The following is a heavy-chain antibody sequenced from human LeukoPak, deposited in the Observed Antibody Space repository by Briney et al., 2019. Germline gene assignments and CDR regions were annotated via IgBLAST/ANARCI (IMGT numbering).Heavy chain of an antibody. J-gene: IGHJ6*03. CDR2: IYSGGNT. D-gene: IGHD5-12*01. CDR3: ATGYSASKRSYFYYMDV. V-gene: IGHV3-66*01. CDR1: GFTVSSNY. Sequence: GGSLRLSCAASGFTVSSNYMSWVRQAPGKGLEWVSVIYSGGNTYYADSVKGRFTISRDNAKNSLYLQMNSLRAEDTAVYYCATGYSASKRSYFYYMDVWGKGTTVTVSS.